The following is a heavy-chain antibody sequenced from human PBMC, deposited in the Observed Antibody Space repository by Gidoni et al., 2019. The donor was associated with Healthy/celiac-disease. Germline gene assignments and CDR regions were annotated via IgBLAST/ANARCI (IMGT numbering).Heavy chain of an antibody. Sequence: QVQLVQSGAEVKKPGASVKVSCKASGYTFTGYYMHWVRQAPGQGLEWMGGINPNSGGTNYAQKFQGRVTMTRDTSISTAYMELSRLRSDDTAVYYCATIFGVSLPPGGDWFDPWGQGTLVTVSS. CDR2: INPNSGGT. CDR1: GYTFTGYY. V-gene: IGHV1-2*02. J-gene: IGHJ5*02. CDR3: ATIFGVSLPPGGDWFDP. D-gene: IGHD3-3*01.